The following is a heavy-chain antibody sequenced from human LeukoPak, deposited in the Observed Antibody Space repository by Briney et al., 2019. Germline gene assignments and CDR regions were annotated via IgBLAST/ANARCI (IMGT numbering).Heavy chain of an antibody. CDR2: IYFSGST. J-gene: IGHJ4*02. D-gene: IGHD3-3*01. V-gene: IGHV4-61*01. CDR1: GGSISSRSYY. Sequence: SETLSLTCTASGGSISSRSYYWSWIRQPPGKGLEWIGYIYFSGSTSYNPPLKSRVTISVDRSKNQFSLKLSSVAAADTAVYYCARSYDTNFDYWGQGTLVTVSS. CDR3: ARSYDTNFDY.